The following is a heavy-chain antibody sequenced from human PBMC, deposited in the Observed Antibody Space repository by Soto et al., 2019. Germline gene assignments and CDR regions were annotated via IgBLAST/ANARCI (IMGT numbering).Heavy chain of an antibody. D-gene: IGHD2-21*02. CDR1: GFTFSSYE. CDR3: ARVGYCGGDCYYPEQDY. V-gene: IGHV3-48*03. Sequence: EVQLVESGGGLVQPGGSLRLSCAASGFTFSSYEMNWVRQAPGKGPEWVSYISSSGSTIYYADSVKGRFTISRDNAKNSLYLQMNSLRAEDTAVYYCARVGYCGGDCYYPEQDYWGQGTLVTVSS. J-gene: IGHJ4*02. CDR2: ISSSGSTI.